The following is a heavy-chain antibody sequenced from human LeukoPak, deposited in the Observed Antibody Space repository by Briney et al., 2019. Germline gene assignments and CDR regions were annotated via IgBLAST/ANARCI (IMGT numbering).Heavy chain of an antibody. CDR1: GGFISSYY. Sequence: SETLSLTCTVSGGFISSYYWSWIRQPPGKGLEWIGYIYYSGSTNYNPSLKSRVTISVDTSKNQFSLKLSSVTAADTAVYYCAYNRNFALDNWGQGTLVTVSS. J-gene: IGHJ4*02. CDR2: IYYSGST. CDR3: AYNRNFALDN. D-gene: IGHD1-14*01. V-gene: IGHV4-59*01.